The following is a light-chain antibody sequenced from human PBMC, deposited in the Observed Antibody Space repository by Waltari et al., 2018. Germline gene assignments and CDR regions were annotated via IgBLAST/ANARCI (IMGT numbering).Light chain of an antibody. CDR2: GAS. J-gene: IGKJ1*01. CDR3: QQYGNSHPA. CDR1: RTINSRY. Sequence: EVVLTQSPGTLSLSLGERATLSCKASRTINSRYLAWYQHKPGQAPRLLFYGASSRVLGIPVRFRASGSGKDLTLTINRLEPEDFAVYYCQQYGNSHPAFGPGTKVEIK. V-gene: IGKV3-20*01.